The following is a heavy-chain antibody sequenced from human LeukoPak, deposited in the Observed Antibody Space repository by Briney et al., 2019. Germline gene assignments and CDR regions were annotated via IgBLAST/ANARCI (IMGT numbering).Heavy chain of an antibody. V-gene: IGHV4-30-4*08. D-gene: IGHD3-22*01. CDR3: ASTHYYDSSGRI. CDR2: IYYSGST. Sequence: PSETLSLTCAVYGGSFSDYYWSWIRQPPGKGLEWIGYIYYSGSTYYNPSLKSRVTISVDTSKNQFSLKLSSVTAADTAVYYCASTHYYDSSGRIWGQGTMVTVSS. J-gene: IGHJ3*02. CDR1: GGSFSDYY.